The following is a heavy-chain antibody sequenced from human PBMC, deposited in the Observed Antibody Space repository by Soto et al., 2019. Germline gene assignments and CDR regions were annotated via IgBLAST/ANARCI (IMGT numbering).Heavy chain of an antibody. Sequence: GASVKVSCKASGYTFTVYYMHWVRQFPRQGLEWMGWINPNSGGTNYAQKFQGWVTMTRDTSISTAYMELSRLRSDDTAVYYCALGYCSGGSCFPLAYWGQGTLVTVSS. D-gene: IGHD2-15*01. J-gene: IGHJ4*02. CDR2: INPNSGGT. CDR1: GYTFTVYY. V-gene: IGHV1-2*04. CDR3: ALGYCSGGSCFPLAY.